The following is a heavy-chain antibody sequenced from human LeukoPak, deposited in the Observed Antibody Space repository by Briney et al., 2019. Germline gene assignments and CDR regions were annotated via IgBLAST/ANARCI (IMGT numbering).Heavy chain of an antibody. D-gene: IGHD4-17*01. CDR2: IRNEANSHTT. CDR3: AREEFSDYVPFFDY. J-gene: IGHJ4*02. CDR1: GYSISSGYY. Sequence: LSLTCAVSGYSISSGYYWGWIRQPPGKGLEWVGRIRNEANSHTTEYAASVKGRFTISRDDSKNSLYLQMNSLKTEDTAVYFCAREEFSDYVPFFDYWGQGTLVTVSS. V-gene: IGHV3-72*01.